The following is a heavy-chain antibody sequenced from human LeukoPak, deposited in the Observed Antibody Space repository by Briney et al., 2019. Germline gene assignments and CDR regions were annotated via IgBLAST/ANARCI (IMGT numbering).Heavy chain of an antibody. CDR2: ISYDGSNK. CDR3: ASISGYDPIDY. Sequence: PGGSLRLSCAASGFTFSSYAMHWVRQAPGKGLEWVAVISYDGSNKYYADSVKGRFTISRDNSKNTLYLQMNSLRAEDTAVYYCASISGYDPIDYWGQGTLVTVSS. CDR1: GFTFSSYA. V-gene: IGHV3-30*04. D-gene: IGHD5-12*01. J-gene: IGHJ4*02.